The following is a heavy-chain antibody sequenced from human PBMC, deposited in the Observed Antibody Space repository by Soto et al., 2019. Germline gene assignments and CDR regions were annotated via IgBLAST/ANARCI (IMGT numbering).Heavy chain of an antibody. Sequence: SETLSLTCTVSGASVSSGYWSWIRQPPGKGLEWIGFMYFGGSFNYNPSLTSRVTMSVETSKNQFSMKVTSVTAADTAVYYCAREYYYGSGPWYWGQGTLVTVSS. D-gene: IGHD3-10*01. CDR3: AREYYYGSGPWY. CDR1: GASVSSGY. V-gene: IGHV4-59*02. J-gene: IGHJ4*02. CDR2: MYFGGSF.